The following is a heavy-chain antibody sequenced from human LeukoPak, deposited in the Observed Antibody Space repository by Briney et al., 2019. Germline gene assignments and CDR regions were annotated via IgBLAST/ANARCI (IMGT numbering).Heavy chain of an antibody. Sequence: PGGSLGLSCAASGFTFSSYSMNWVRQAPGKGLEWVSSISSSSSYIYYADSVKGRFTISRDNAKNSLYLQMNSLRAEDTAVYYCAREGIAAAGTTDYWGQGTLVTVSS. CDR3: AREGIAAAGTTDY. V-gene: IGHV3-21*01. D-gene: IGHD6-13*01. CDR1: GFTFSSYS. J-gene: IGHJ4*02. CDR2: ISSSSSYI.